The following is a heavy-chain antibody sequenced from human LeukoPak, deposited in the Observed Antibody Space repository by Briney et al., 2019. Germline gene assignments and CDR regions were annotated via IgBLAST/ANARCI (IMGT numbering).Heavy chain of an antibody. Sequence: PGRSLRLSCAASGFTFSSYAIHWVRQAPGEGLEWVAVIAYDGGNKYYADSVKGRFTISRDNSKNTLFLQMNSLRAEDTAVYYCARDSSPWYYYDRSGSNGFDPWGQGTLVTVSS. J-gene: IGHJ5*02. CDR2: IAYDGGNK. CDR1: GFTFSSYA. CDR3: ARDSSPWYYYDRSGSNGFDP. V-gene: IGHV3-30-3*01. D-gene: IGHD3-22*01.